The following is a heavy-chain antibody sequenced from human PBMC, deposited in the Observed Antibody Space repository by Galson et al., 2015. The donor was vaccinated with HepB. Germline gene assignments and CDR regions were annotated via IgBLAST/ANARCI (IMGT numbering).Heavy chain of an antibody. CDR2: INTNTGNP. Sequence: SVKVSCKASGYTFTSYAMNWVRQAPGQGLEWMGWINTNTGNPTYAQGFTGRFVFSLDTSVSTAYLQISSLKAEDTAVYYCARLYFDWLSFYYYYMDVWGKGTTVTVSS. CDR3: ARLYFDWLSFYYYYMDV. CDR1: GYTFTSYA. J-gene: IGHJ6*03. D-gene: IGHD3-9*01. V-gene: IGHV7-4-1*02.